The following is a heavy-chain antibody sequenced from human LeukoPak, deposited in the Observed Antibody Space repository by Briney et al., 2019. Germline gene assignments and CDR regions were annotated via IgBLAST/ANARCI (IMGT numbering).Heavy chain of an antibody. CDR1: GGSISSSSYY. CDR3: ARHDMTTVIFDY. Sequence: SETLSLTCTVSGGSISSSSYYWSWIRQPPGKGLEWIGYIYYSGSTNYNPSLKSRVTISVDTSKNQFSLKLSSVTAADTAVYYCARHDMTTVIFDYWGQGTLVTVSS. V-gene: IGHV4-61*05. J-gene: IGHJ4*02. D-gene: IGHD4-17*01. CDR2: IYYSGST.